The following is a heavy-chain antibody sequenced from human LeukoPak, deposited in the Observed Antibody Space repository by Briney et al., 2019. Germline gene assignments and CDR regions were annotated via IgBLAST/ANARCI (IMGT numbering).Heavy chain of an antibody. CDR2: IYNSGST. Sequence: SSETLSLTCNVSGGSISSYYWSWIRQPPGMGLEWIGYIYNSGSTNYNPSLKSRVTISVDTSKNQFSLKLSSVTAADTAVYYCATGLPTYWYFDLWGRGTLVTVSS. CDR1: GGSISSYY. CDR3: ATGLPTYWYFDL. J-gene: IGHJ2*01. V-gene: IGHV4-59*01. D-gene: IGHD5/OR15-5a*01.